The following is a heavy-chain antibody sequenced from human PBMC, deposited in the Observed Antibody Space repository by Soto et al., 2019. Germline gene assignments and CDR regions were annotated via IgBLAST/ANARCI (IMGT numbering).Heavy chain of an antibody. J-gene: IGHJ3*02. CDR3: ARGDNWGSFGAFDI. V-gene: IGHV3-7*01. D-gene: IGHD7-27*01. CDR1: GFTFSSYW. CDR2: IKQDGSEK. Sequence: GGSLRLSCAASGFTFSSYWMSWVRQAPGKGLEWVANIKQDGSEKYYVDSVKGRFTISRDNAKNSLYLQMNSLRAEDTAVYYCARGDNWGSFGAFDIWGQGTMVTVSS.